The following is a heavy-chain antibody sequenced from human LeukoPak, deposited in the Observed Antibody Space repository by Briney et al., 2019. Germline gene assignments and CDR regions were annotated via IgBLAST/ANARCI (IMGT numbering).Heavy chain of an antibody. V-gene: IGHV1-69*04. CDR3: ARDHRFNYYDSSGYFRTNWFDP. CDR2: IIPILALA. CDR1: GGTFSSYA. D-gene: IGHD3-22*01. Sequence: ASVKVSCKASGGTFSSYAISWVRQAPGQGLEWMGRIIPILALANYAQKFQGRVTITADKSTSTAYMELSSLRSEDTAVYYCARDHRFNYYDSSGYFRTNWFDPWGQGTLVTVSS. J-gene: IGHJ5*02.